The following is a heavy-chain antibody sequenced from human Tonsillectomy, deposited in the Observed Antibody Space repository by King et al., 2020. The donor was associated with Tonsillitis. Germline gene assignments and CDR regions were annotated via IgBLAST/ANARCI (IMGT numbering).Heavy chain of an antibody. CDR1: GGSVNSGSYY. CDR3: AAKHYYDSSFHLPWFDD. D-gene: IGHD3-22*01. V-gene: IGHV4-61*01. Sequence: VQLQESGPGLVKPSETLSLTCTVSGGSVNSGSYYWSWIRQPPGKGLEWIGYIYYSGSTNYNPSLKSRVTISLDTSKNQFSLKLSSVTAADTGVYYCAAKHYYDSSFHLPWFDDWGQGTLVTVSS. CDR2: IYYSGST. J-gene: IGHJ4*02.